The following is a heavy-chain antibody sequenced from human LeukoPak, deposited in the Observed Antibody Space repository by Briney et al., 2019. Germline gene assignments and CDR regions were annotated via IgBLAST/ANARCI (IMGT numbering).Heavy chain of an antibody. V-gene: IGHV3-33*01. CDR3: ARDPYCSGGSYGFDY. J-gene: IGHJ4*02. CDR2: IWYDGSNK. CDR1: GFTFSSYG. Sequence: GRSLRLSCAASGFTFSSYGMHWVRQALGKGLEWVAVIWYDGSNKYYADSVKGRFTISRDNSKNTLYLQMNSLRAEDTAVYYCARDPYCSGGSYGFDYWGQGTLVTVSS. D-gene: IGHD2-15*01.